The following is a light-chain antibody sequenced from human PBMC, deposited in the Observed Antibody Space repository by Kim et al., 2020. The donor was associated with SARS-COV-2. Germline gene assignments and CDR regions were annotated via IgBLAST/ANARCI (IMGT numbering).Light chain of an antibody. CDR1: SSDIGTYTY. J-gene: IGLJ3*02. CDR2: DVT. V-gene: IGLV2-14*03. CDR3: SSYSSSTTPWV. Sequence: SISISCTGGSSDIGTYTYVSWYQQHPDKAPKLIIYDVTKRPSGISDRFSGSKSGNTASLTISGLQAEDEADYHCSSYSSSTTPWVFGGGTQLTVL.